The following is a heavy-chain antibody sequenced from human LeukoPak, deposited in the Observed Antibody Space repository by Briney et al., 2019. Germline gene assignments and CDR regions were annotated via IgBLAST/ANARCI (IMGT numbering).Heavy chain of an antibody. V-gene: IGHV4-61*02. CDR2: IYTSGST. J-gene: IGHJ4*02. D-gene: IGHD2-2*01. CDR1: GGSISSGSYY. Sequence: SETLSLTCSVSGGSISSGSYYWSWIRQPAGKGLEWIGRIYTSGSTNYNPSLKSRVTISVDTSKNQFSLKLSSVTAADTAVYYCARGYRSHCSSTSCPFDYWGQGTLVTVSS. CDR3: ARGYRSHCSSTSCPFDY.